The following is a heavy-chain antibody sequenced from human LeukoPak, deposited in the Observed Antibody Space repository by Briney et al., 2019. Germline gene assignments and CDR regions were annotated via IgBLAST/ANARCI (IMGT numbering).Heavy chain of an antibody. D-gene: IGHD2-2*01. CDR3: ATSRGYCSSTSCRDDYYFDY. CDR1: GYTFTIYY. CDR2: INPNSGGT. V-gene: IGHV1-2*02. J-gene: IGHJ4*02. Sequence: GASVKVSCKASGYTFTIYYIHWVRQAPGQGLEWMGWINPNSGGTNYAQKFQGRVTMTRDTSISTAYMELNRLRSDDTAVYYCATSRGYCSSTSCRDDYYFDYWGQGTLVTVSS.